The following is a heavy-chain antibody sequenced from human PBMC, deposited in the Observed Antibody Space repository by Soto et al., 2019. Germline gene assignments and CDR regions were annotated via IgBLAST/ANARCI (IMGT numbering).Heavy chain of an antibody. D-gene: IGHD5-18*01. Sequence: GGSLRLSCAVSGFTFSSFWMTWVRQAPGKGLEWVANIKQDGNEKYYADSVKGRFHISRDNTKNSLYLQMNSLRAEDTAVYYCVREAYRGYSYPDYWGQGTLVTVSS. CDR2: IKQDGNEK. J-gene: IGHJ4*02. CDR3: VREAYRGYSYPDY. V-gene: IGHV3-7*01. CDR1: GFTFSSFW.